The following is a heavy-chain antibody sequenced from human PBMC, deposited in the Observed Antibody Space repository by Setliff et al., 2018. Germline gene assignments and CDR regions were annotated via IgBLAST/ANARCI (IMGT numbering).Heavy chain of an antibody. Sequence: GSLRLSCVTSGFTFSTYWMHWVRQAPGQGLVWVARISTDGSSITYADSVKGRFTISRDNARNTLYLQMNSLTAEDTAVYYCARVGSKPQLGWFDPWGQGTLVNVSS. CDR2: ISTDGSSI. CDR3: ARVGSKPQLGWFDP. CDR1: GFTFSTYW. J-gene: IGHJ5*02. D-gene: IGHD1-26*01. V-gene: IGHV3-74*03.